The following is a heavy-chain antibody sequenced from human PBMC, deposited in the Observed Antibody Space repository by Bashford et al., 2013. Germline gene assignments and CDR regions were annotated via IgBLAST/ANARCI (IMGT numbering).Heavy chain of an antibody. CDR2: ISAYNGNT. J-gene: IGHJ5*02. CDR1: GYTFTSYG. Sequence: ASVKVSCKTSGYTFTSYGISWVRQAPGQGLEWMGWISAYNGNTNYAQKLQGRVTMTTDTSTSTAYMELRSLRSDDTAVYYCARDLIHPRWFDPWGQGTLVTVSS. CDR3: ARDLIHPRWFDP. D-gene: IGHD2-21*01. V-gene: IGHV1-18*01.